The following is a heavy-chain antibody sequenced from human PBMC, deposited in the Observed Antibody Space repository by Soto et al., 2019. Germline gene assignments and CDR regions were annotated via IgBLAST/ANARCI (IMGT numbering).Heavy chain of an antibody. CDR2: ISGNGGST. J-gene: IGHJ3*01. D-gene: IGHD2-15*01. V-gene: IGHV3-23*01. CDR1: GFTFSSYA. Sequence: PGGSLRLSCAASGFTFSSYAMSWVRQAPGKGLEWVSAISGNGGSTYYADSVKGRFTISRDNSKNTLYLQMNSLRAEDTAVYYCAKFGSGRPLNAFDVWGQGTMVTVSS. CDR3: AKFGSGRPLNAFDV.